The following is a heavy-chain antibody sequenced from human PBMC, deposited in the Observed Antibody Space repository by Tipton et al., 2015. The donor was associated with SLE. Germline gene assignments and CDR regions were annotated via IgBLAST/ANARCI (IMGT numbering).Heavy chain of an antibody. CDR1: GGSISSYY. CDR2: IYYSGST. CDR3: AREGSSWYFDY. D-gene: IGHD6-13*01. J-gene: IGHJ4*02. V-gene: IGHV4-30-4*01. Sequence: TLSLTCTVSGGSISSYYWSWIRQPPGKGLEWIGYIYYSGSTYYNPSLKSRVTISVDTSKNQFSLQLNSVTPEDTAVYYCAREGSSWYFDYWGQGTLVTVSS.